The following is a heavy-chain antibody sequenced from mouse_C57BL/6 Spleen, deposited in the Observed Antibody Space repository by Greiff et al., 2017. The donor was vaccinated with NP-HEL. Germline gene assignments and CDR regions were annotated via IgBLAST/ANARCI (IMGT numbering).Heavy chain of an antibody. J-gene: IGHJ4*01. CDR3: ARGVYYGNYGAMDY. CDR1: GYTFTTYP. CDR2: FHPYNDDT. D-gene: IGHD2-1*01. V-gene: IGHV1-47*01. Sequence: QVQLKESGAELVKPGASVKMSCKASGYTFTTYPIEWMKQNHGKSLEWIGNFHPYNDDTKYNEKFKGKATLTVEKSSSTVYLELSRLTSDDSAVYYCARGVYYGNYGAMDYWGQGTSVTVSS.